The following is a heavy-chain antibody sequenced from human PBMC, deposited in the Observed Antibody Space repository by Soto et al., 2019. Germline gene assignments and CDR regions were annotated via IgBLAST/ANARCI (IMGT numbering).Heavy chain of an antibody. D-gene: IGHD3-10*01. Sequence: QVQLQQWGAGLLKPSETLSLTCAVYGGSFSGYYWNWIRQPPGKGLEWIGEINHSGSTNYNPSLKSRVNISVDTSKNQFSLKLSSVTAADTAVYYCARGYGRSFDFWGQGTLVTVSS. CDR1: GGSFSGYY. CDR3: ARGYGRSFDF. J-gene: IGHJ4*02. CDR2: INHSGST. V-gene: IGHV4-34*01.